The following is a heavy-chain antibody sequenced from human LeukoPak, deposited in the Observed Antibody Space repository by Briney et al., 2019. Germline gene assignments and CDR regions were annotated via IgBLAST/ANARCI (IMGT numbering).Heavy chain of an antibody. V-gene: IGHV4-59*01. CDR2: IYYSGST. D-gene: IGHD1-1*01. CDR3: ARYLTGTATFDY. CDR1: GGSINNYY. J-gene: IGHJ4*02. Sequence: SETLSLTCTVSGGSINNYYWGWLRPPPGKGREWFGYIYYSGSTNYNPSLSSRVTISVYTPKNQFSLKLSSVTAADAAMYYCARYLTGTATFDYWGQGTLVTVSA.